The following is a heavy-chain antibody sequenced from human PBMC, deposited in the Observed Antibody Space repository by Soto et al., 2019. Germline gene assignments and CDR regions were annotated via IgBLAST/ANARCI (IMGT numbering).Heavy chain of an antibody. CDR3: ARDYYGSGAPDHYGMDV. CDR2: ISTYTGNT. J-gene: IGHJ6*02. CDR1: RYTVTNYG. V-gene: IGHV1-18*01. D-gene: IGHD3-10*01. Sequence: AGTGASKASRYTVTNYGISWVRQAPGQGLEWLGWISTYTGNTDYAQKLQGRLTMTTDTSTTTAYMELRSLRSDDTAVYYCARDYYGSGAPDHYGMDVWGQGTPVTVSS.